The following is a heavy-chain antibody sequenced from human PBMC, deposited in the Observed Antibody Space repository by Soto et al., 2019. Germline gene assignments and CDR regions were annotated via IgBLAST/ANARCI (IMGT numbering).Heavy chain of an antibody. Sequence: ASVKISCKASGYSFTNYDISWVRQAPGQGLEWMGWISPYNGDTNYAQKLQGRVTMTTDTSTSTAYMELRSLRSDDTAVYYCARYCSSTSCDHYFDYWGQGTLVTVSS. D-gene: IGHD2-2*01. CDR1: GYSFTNYD. J-gene: IGHJ4*02. CDR3: ARYCSSTSCDHYFDY. V-gene: IGHV1-18*01. CDR2: ISPYNGDT.